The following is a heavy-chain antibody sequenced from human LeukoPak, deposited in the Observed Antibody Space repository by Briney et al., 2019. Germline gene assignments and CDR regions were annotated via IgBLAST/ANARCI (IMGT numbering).Heavy chain of an antibody. V-gene: IGHV3-23*01. Sequence: GGSLRLSCAASGFTFSRYAMSWVRQAPGKGLEWVSVISGSGGSTYYADSVKGRFTISRDNSKNTLYLQMNSLRAEDTAVYYCARAYGDYFDYWGQGTLVTVSS. CDR2: ISGSGGST. CDR3: ARAYGDYFDY. J-gene: IGHJ4*02. D-gene: IGHD4/OR15-4a*01. CDR1: GFTFSRYA.